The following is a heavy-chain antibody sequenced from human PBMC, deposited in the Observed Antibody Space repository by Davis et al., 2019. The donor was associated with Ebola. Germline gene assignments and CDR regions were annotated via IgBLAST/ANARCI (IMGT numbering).Heavy chain of an antibody. CDR2: ISGYSGKT. CDR1: GYTFSSYG. D-gene: IGHD2-21*01. Sequence: ASVKVSCKASGYTFSSYGISWVRQAPGQGLEWMGWISGYSGKTNYAQKHQGRVNMTRDTSTSTAYMELRSLRSDDTAVYYCARSLVVAAPDYWGQGTLVTVSS. J-gene: IGHJ4*02. V-gene: IGHV1-18*01. CDR3: ARSLVVAAPDY.